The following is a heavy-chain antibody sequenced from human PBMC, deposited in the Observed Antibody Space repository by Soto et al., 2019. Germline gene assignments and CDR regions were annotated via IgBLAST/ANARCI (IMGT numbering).Heavy chain of an antibody. Sequence: SETLSLTCAVYGGSFSGYYWSWIRQPPGKGLEWIGEINHSGSTNYNPSLKSRVTISVDTSKNQFSLKLSSVTAADTAVYYCAGEGVTYYYDSSGYFDYWGQGTPVTVSS. J-gene: IGHJ4*02. CDR3: AGEGVTYYYDSSGYFDY. CDR2: INHSGST. CDR1: GGSFSGYY. V-gene: IGHV4-34*01. D-gene: IGHD3-22*01.